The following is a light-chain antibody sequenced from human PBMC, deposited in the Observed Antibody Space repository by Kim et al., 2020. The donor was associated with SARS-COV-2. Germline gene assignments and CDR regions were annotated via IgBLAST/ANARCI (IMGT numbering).Light chain of an antibody. CDR1: NIGSKN. Sequence: SSELTQPFSVSVALGQTARITCGGNNIGSKNVHWYQQKPGQAPVLVIYRDSNRPSGIPERFSGSNSGNTATLTVSRAQAGDEADYYCQVWDSSTEVFGGGTQLTV. V-gene: IGLV3-9*01. J-gene: IGLJ3*02. CDR2: RDS. CDR3: QVWDSSTEV.